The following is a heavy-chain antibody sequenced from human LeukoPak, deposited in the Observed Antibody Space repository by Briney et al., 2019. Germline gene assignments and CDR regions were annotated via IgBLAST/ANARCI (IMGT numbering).Heavy chain of an antibody. D-gene: IGHD3-22*01. J-gene: IGHJ4*02. V-gene: IGHV3-21*01. CDR1: GFTFSSYS. CDR3: ARGLLYDSSGYYYFDY. Sequence: GGSLRLSCAASGFTFSSYSMNWVRQAPGEGLEWVSSISTSSSYIYYADSVKGRFTISRDNAKNSLYLQMNSLRAEDTAVYYCARGLLYDSSGYYYFDYWGQGTLVTVSS. CDR2: ISTSSSYI.